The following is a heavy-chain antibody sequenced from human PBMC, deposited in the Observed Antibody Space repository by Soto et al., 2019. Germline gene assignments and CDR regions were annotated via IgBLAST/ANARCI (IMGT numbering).Heavy chain of an antibody. V-gene: IGHV5-51*01. D-gene: IGHD3-10*01. J-gene: IGHJ6*02. Sequence: PGESLKISCKGSGYTFTNNWVGWVRQMPGKGLEWMGIIYPGDSDTRYSPSFQGQVTISVDKSIATAYLQWSSLKASDTAMYNCARRSVYHYGSGKYYGLDVWGQGTTVTVSS. CDR1: GYTFTNNW. CDR3: ARRSVYHYGSGKYYGLDV. CDR2: IYPGDSDT.